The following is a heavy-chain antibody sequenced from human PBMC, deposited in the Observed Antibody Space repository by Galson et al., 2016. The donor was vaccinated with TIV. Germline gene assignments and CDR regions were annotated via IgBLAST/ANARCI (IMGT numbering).Heavy chain of an antibody. CDR1: GHTFTSYD. J-gene: IGHJ4*02. D-gene: IGHD2-2*01. V-gene: IGHV1-8*01. Sequence: SVKVSRKASGHTFTSYDMNWVRQAPGQGLEWMGWMNPNSGNTGYTQKFQGRVTMTRDTSVSTAYMELTNLRSEDTAVYFCAQLVRKCGMTRCYGDHVDYWGQGALVTVSS. CDR3: AQLVRKCGMTRCYGDHVDY. CDR2: MNPNSGNT.